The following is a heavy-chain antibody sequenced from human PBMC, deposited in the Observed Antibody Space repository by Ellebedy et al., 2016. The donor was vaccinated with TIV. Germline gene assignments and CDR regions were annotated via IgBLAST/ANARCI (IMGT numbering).Heavy chain of an antibody. D-gene: IGHD1-1*01. CDR1: GFTFDNFN. CDR2: ISWDGVST. CDR3: AKDGYNSVATYFEY. J-gene: IGHJ4*02. V-gene: IGHV3-43*01. Sequence: PGGSLRLSCAASGFTFDNFNMHWVRQAPGQGLEWVSLISWDGVSTHYADSVKGRFTVSRDNTKNSLYLQMNSLRSEDTAFYYCAKDGYNSVATYFEYWGQGTLVTVSS.